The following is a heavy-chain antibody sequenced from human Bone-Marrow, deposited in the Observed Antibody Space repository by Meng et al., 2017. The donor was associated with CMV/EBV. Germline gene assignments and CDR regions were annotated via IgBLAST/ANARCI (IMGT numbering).Heavy chain of an antibody. J-gene: IGHJ4*02. CDR1: GFTFSDFY. CDR3: ARDGDKQWLVRWGYYFDY. V-gene: IGHV3-11*04. Sequence: GGSLRLSCAASGFTFSDFYMTWIRQAPGKGLEWISYISNDGTAVYYADSVKGRFTISRDNAKNSLYLQMNSLRAEDTAVYYCARDGDKQWLVRWGYYFDYWGQGTLVTVSS. D-gene: IGHD6-19*01. CDR2: ISNDGTAV.